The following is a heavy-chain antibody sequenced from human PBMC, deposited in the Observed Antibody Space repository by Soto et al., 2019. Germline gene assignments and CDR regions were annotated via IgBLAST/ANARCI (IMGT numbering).Heavy chain of an antibody. CDR2: ISSSSSYI. D-gene: IGHD5-12*01. CDR3: AREHLSGYDLLYYYYYGMDV. V-gene: IGHV3-21*01. J-gene: IGHJ6*01. Sequence: PGGSLRLSCAASGFTFSSYSMNWVRQAPGKGLEWVSSISSSSSYIYYADSVKGRFTISRDNAKNSLYLQMNSLRAEDTAVYHCAREHLSGYDLLYYYYYGMDVWGQGTTVTVSS. CDR1: GFTFSSYS.